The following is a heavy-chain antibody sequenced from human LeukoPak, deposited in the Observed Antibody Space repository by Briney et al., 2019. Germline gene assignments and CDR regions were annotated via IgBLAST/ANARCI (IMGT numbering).Heavy chain of an antibody. Sequence: ASVKVSCKASGYTFSCYYMHWLRQAPGQGLEWMGWINPSNGDTNYAQKFQGRVTMTRDTSISTAYMELSRLRSDDTAVYYCARDCGSDCYSLDYWGQGTLVTVSS. V-gene: IGHV1-2*02. CDR1: GYTFSCYY. D-gene: IGHD2-21*02. CDR3: ARDCGSDCYSLDY. CDR2: INPSNGDT. J-gene: IGHJ4*02.